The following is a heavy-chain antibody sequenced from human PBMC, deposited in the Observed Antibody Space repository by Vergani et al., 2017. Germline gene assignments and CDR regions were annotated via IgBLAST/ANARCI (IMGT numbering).Heavy chain of an antibody. CDR3: AKAKGYFDY. CDR2: ISAYNGDT. J-gene: IGHJ4*02. Sequence: QVQLVQSGAEVKKPGASVKVSCKTSGYTFTNYGISWVRQAPGQGLEWMGWISAYNGDTKYAQKLQGRVTMTRDTSTSTGYMELRSLRSDDTAVYYCAKAKGYFDYWGQGALVTVSS. V-gene: IGHV1-18*01. CDR1: GYTFTNYG.